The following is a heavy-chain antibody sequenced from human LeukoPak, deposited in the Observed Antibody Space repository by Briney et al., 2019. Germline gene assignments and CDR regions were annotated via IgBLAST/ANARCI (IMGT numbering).Heavy chain of an antibody. Sequence: ASVKVSCKASGGTFSSYAISWVRQAPGQGLEWMGRIIPILGIANYAQKFQGRVTITADKSTSTAYMELSSLRSEDTAVYYCAREIRWVVVGAATHSAWFDPWGQGTLVTASS. D-gene: IGHD2-15*01. V-gene: IGHV1-69*04. CDR2: IIPILGIA. J-gene: IGHJ5*02. CDR3: AREIRWVVVGAATHSAWFDP. CDR1: GGTFSSYA.